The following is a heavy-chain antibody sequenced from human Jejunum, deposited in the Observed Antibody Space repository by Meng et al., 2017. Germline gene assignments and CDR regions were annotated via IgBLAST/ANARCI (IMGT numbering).Heavy chain of an antibody. CDR3: VRPGDDSSTYNVMYFHL. V-gene: IGHV5-51*01. CDR1: GYSFANYW. CDR2: IFVGDSDT. Sequence: GESLKISCEGSGYSFANYWIAWVRQMPGKGLEWMGRIFVGDSDTRYSPSFEGQVTISADKSVRTAYLQWSSLKASDTAMYYCVRPGDDSSTYNVMYFHLWGHGTQVTVSS. J-gene: IGHJ4*01. D-gene: IGHD3-22*01.